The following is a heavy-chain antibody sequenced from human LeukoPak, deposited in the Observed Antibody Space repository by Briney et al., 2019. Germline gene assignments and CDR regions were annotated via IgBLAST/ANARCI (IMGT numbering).Heavy chain of an antibody. Sequence: SETLSLTCSVSGGSISSTSFFWAWVRQPPGKGLEWVGSGYYTGKTSWNASLKSRVTISVDASKNQFSLKLSSVTAADTAVYYCARLLADAKTDYLDRWGQGNPVTVSS. CDR2: GYYTGKT. CDR3: ARLLADAKTDYLDR. CDR1: GGSISSTSFF. V-gene: IGHV4-39*01. J-gene: IGHJ4*02. D-gene: IGHD2-2*01.